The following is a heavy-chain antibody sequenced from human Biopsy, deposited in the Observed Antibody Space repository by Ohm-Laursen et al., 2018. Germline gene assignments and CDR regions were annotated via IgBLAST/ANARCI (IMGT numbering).Heavy chain of an antibody. CDR2: IYNTETT. J-gene: IGHJ5*02. CDR3: ARHPTGFWFDP. V-gene: IGHV4-39*01. CDR1: GGSISSSTTYY. Sequence: SDTLSLTCTVSGGSISSSTTYYWAWLRQPPGKGLEWIGSIYNTETTFYNPSLKSRVTISVDTSTNQFSLKGSSVTAADTALYFCARHPTGFWFDPWGHGTLVTVSS.